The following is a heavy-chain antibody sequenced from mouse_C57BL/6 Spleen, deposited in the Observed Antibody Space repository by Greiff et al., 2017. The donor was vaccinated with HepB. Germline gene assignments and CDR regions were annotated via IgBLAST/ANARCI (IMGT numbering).Heavy chain of an antibody. CDR2: IRNKANGYTT. CDR1: GFTFTDYY. J-gene: IGHJ1*03. V-gene: IGHV7-3*01. Sequence: EVKLMESGGGLVQPGGSLSLSCAASGFTFTDYYMSWVRQPPGKALEWLGFIRNKANGYTTEYSASVKGRFTISRDNSLSILYLQMNALRAEDSATYYCARLRYFDVWGTGTTVTVSS. CDR3: ARLRYFDV.